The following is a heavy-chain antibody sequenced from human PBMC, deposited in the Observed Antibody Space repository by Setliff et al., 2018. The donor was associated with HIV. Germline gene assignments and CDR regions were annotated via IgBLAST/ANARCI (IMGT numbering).Heavy chain of an antibody. CDR3: VREPTKDGYNSGY. V-gene: IGHV1-69*10. D-gene: IGHD5-12*01. CDR2: IIPILGPA. CDR1: GGTFSSYA. Sequence: GASVKVSCKASGGTFSSYAISWVRQAPGQGLEWMGGIIPILGPANYAQKFQGRVTITADKSTSTAYLELSSLRSEDTAVYYCVREPTKDGYNSGYWGQGTLVTVSS. J-gene: IGHJ4*02.